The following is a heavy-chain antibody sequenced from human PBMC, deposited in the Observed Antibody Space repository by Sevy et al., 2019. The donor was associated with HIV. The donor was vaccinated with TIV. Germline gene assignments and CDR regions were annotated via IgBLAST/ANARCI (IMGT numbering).Heavy chain of an antibody. V-gene: IGHV3-9*03. CDR3: AKDITRQRDYIRGVASDY. CDR1: GFTFDDYA. J-gene: IGHJ4*02. CDR2: ISWNSGGI. D-gene: IGHD3-10*01. Sequence: GGSLRLSCTASGFTFDDYAMHWVRQAPGKGLEWVSGISWNSGGIGYADSVKGRFTISRDNAKNSLYLQMNSLRAEDMALYYCAKDITRQRDYIRGVASDYWGQGTLVTVSS.